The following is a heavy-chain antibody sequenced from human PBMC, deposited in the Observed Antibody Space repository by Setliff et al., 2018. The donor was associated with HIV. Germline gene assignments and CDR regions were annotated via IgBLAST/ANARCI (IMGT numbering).Heavy chain of an antibody. D-gene: IGHD4-17*01. J-gene: IGHJ4*02. CDR1: AFTPSTYS. CDR3: AREKDEDYGSNSCDY. CDR2: ITTDSSYI. V-gene: IGHV3-21*04. Sequence: GRCRRLSCVASAFTPSTYSMNWVRHAPGQGLEWVSSITTDSSYIFDADSVKGRFTISRDNAKNTLYLQLNSLRPEDTAVYYFAREKDEDYGSNSCDYRGQGILVTVSS.